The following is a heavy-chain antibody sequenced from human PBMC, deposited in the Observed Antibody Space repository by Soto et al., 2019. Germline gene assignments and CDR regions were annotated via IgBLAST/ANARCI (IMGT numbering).Heavy chain of an antibody. CDR1: GFTFSSYW. CDR3: SRDGYSSLFDY. CDR2: IKQDGSEK. Sequence: GGSLRLSCAASGFTFSSYWMSWVRQAPGKGLEWVANIKQDGSEKYYVDSVKGRFTISRDNAKNSLYLQMNSLRAEDTAVYYCSRDGYSSLFDYWGQGTLVTVSS. D-gene: IGHD6-19*01. J-gene: IGHJ4*02. V-gene: IGHV3-7*01.